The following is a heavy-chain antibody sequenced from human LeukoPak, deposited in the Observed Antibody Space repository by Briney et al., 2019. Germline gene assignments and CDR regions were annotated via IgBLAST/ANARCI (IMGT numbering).Heavy chain of an antibody. Sequence: KPSETLSLTCSVSDDSITMYYWTWIRQPPGKGLEWIGYVDHTGSTNFNPSLNGRVSISRDTTKNLFSLRLRSVTAADTAVHFCARGRVSSSTRYSTYYYYFYMDVWGKGTTVTVSS. J-gene: IGHJ6*03. V-gene: IGHV4-59*01. CDR2: VDHTGST. D-gene: IGHD1-1*01. CDR3: ARGRVSSSTRYSTYYYYFYMDV. CDR1: DDSITMYY.